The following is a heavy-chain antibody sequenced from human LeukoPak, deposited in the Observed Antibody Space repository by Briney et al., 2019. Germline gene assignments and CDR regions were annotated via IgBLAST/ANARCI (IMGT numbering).Heavy chain of an antibody. CDR2: MNPNSGNT. Sequence: GASVKVSCKASGYTFTSYDINWVRQATGQGLEWMGWMNPNSGNTGYAQKFQGRVTMTRNTSISTAYMELSSLRSEDTAVYYCARVNFYGGYFDYWGQGTLVTVSS. CDR3: ARVNFYGGYFDY. CDR1: GYTFTSYD. J-gene: IGHJ4*02. V-gene: IGHV1-8*01. D-gene: IGHD4/OR15-4a*01.